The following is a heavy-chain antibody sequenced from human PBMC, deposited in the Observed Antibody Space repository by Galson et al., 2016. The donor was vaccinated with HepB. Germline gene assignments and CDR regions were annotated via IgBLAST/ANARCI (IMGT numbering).Heavy chain of an antibody. Sequence: SLRLSCAASGFTFSAYAMSWVRQAPGKGLEWVAGIGYSAAHTYYADSVKGRFTISRDSSKNTLYLQMNSLRAEDAAVYYCARDVGVTGTNTYYYGMDVWGQGTTVTVSS. CDR1: GFTFSAYA. D-gene: IGHD1-20*01. V-gene: IGHV3-23*01. CDR2: IGYSAAHT. J-gene: IGHJ6*02. CDR3: ARDVGVTGTNTYYYGMDV.